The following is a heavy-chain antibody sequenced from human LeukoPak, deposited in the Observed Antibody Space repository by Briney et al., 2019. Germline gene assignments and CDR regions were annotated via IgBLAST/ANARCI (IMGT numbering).Heavy chain of an antibody. J-gene: IGHJ3*02. CDR1: GYTFTSYD. V-gene: IGHV1-8*01. CDR3: ASDGSGSASGAFDI. D-gene: IGHD1-26*01. CDR2: MNPNRGNT. Sequence: VSVKVSCQASGYTFTSYDIKWVRQATGQGLEWMGWMNPNRGNTGYAQKFQGRVTMTRSTSINPAYMEPGSLRSVDTAVYYWASDGSGSASGAFDIWGQGTMVTVSS.